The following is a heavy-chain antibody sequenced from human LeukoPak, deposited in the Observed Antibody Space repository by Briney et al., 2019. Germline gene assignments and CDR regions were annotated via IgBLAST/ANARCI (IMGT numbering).Heavy chain of an antibody. CDR2: ISSSSSYI. V-gene: IGHV3-21*01. CDR3: ARDRRSGDTAMSY. CDR1: GFTFSSYS. Sequence: GGSLRLSCAASGFTFSSYSMNWVRQAPGKGLEWVSSISSSSSYIYYADSVKGRFTISRDNAKNSLYLQMNSLRAEDTAVYYCARDRRSGDTAMSYWGQGTLVTVSS. J-gene: IGHJ4*02. D-gene: IGHD5-18*01.